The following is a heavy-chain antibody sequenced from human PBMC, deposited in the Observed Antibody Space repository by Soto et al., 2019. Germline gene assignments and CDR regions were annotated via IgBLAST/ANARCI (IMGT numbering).Heavy chain of an antibody. CDR1: GFTFSSYA. J-gene: IGHJ3*02. Sequence: HPGGSLRLSCAASGFTFSSYAMSWVRQAPGKGLEWVSAISGSGGSTYYADSVKGRFTISRDNSKNTLYLQMNSLRAEDTAVYYCAKFVGGDDAFDIWGQGTMVTVSS. V-gene: IGHV3-23*01. CDR3: AKFVGGDDAFDI. CDR2: ISGSGGST. D-gene: IGHD3-16*01.